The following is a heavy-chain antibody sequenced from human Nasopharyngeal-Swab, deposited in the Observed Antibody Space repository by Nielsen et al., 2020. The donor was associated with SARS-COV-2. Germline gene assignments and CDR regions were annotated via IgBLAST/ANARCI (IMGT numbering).Heavy chain of an antibody. CDR3: ARTIIAAAEGYFDY. CDR2: IYYSGST. J-gene: IGHJ4*02. Sequence: SETLSLTCTVSGGSISSSSYYWGWIRQPPGKGLEWIGSIYYSGSTNYNPSLKSRVTISVDTSKNQFSLKLSSVTAADTAVYYCARTIIAAAEGYFDYWGQGTLVTVSS. V-gene: IGHV4-39*07. CDR1: GGSISSSSYY. D-gene: IGHD6-13*01.